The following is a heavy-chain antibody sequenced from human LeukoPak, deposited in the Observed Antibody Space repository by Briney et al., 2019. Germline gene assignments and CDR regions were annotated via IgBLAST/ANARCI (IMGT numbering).Heavy chain of an antibody. CDR3: ARRRGWKQQLVYFDY. D-gene: IGHD6-13*01. J-gene: IGHJ4*02. Sequence: SETLSLTCTVSGGSISSYYWSWIHQPPGQGLEWIGYLFHSGTPRYNPSLKSRVTISADTSRNQFFLSLNSTTAADTAVYYCARRRGWKQQLVYFDYWGQGTLAIVSS. CDR1: GGSISSYY. V-gene: IGHV4-59*08. CDR2: LFHSGTP.